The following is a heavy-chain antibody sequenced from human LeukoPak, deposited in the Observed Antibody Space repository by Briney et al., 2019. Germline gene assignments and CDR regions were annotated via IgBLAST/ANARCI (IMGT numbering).Heavy chain of an antibody. Sequence: ASVKVSCKASGYTFTSYYMHWVRQAPGQGLEWMGIVNPSGGSTSYAQKFQGRVTMTRDTSTSTVYMELSSLRSEDTAVYYCARVGILYCSSTSCYGDYYYYGMDVWGQGTTVTVSS. CDR2: VNPSGGST. D-gene: IGHD2-2*01. V-gene: IGHV1-46*01. J-gene: IGHJ6*02. CDR3: ARVGILYCSSTSCYGDYYYYGMDV. CDR1: GYTFTSYY.